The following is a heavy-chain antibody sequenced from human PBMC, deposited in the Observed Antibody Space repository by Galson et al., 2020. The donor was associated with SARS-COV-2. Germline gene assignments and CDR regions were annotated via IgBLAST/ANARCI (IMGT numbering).Heavy chain of an antibody. J-gene: IGHJ6*03. D-gene: IGHD3-10*01. V-gene: IGHV4-39*01. CDR1: GDSISSGSYY. Sequence: SETLSLTCTVSGDSISSGSYYWGWIRQPPGKGLEWIGSIYYRGSTYYNPSLESRVTISVDTSNNQFSLKLSSVTAADTAVYYCARIGPYNSGSFFLYYYYYMDVWGKGTTVTIS. CDR2: IYYRGST. CDR3: ARIGPYNSGSFFLYYYYYMDV.